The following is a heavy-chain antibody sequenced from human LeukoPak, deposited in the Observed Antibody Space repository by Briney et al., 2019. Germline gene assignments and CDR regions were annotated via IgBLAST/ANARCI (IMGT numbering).Heavy chain of an antibody. Sequence: ASVKVSCKASGGTFSSYAISWVRQAPGQGLEWMGIINPSGGSTSYAQKFQGRVTMTRDTSTSTVYMELSSLRSEDTAVYYCARATDTAMEKSDYWGQGTLVTVSS. D-gene: IGHD5-18*01. CDR3: ARATDTAMEKSDY. J-gene: IGHJ4*02. CDR1: GGTFSSYA. CDR2: INPSGGST. V-gene: IGHV1-46*01.